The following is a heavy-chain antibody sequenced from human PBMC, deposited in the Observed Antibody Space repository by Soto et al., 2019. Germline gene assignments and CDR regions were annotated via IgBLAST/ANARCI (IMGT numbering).Heavy chain of an antibody. CDR3: ARDYYDSSGYYLNAFDI. CDR2: TSGSGYNT. J-gene: IGHJ3*02. Sequence: PGGSLRLSCEASAVSFVSHDMSWVRLVSGKGLEWVATTSGSGYNTQYADSVKGRFTVSRDNAKNSLYLQMNSLRAEDTAVYYCARDYYDSSGYYLNAFDIWGQGTMVTVSS. CDR1: AVSFVSHD. D-gene: IGHD3-22*01. V-gene: IGHV3-23*01.